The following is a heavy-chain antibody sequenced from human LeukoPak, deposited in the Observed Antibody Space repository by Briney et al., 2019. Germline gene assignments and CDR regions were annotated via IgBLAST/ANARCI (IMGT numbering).Heavy chain of an antibody. Sequence: GGSLRLSCAASGFTFSSYGMHWVRQAPGKGLEWVAVIWYDGSNKYYADSVKSRFTISRDNSKNTLYLQMNSLRAEDTAVYYCARSPSDGTPDYWGQGTLVTVSS. J-gene: IGHJ4*02. V-gene: IGHV3-33*01. CDR3: ARSPSDGTPDY. CDR1: GFTFSSYG. D-gene: IGHD1-26*01. CDR2: IWYDGSNK.